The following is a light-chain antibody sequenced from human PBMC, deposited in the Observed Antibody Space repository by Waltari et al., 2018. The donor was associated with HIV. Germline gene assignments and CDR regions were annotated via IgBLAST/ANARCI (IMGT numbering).Light chain of an antibody. CDR3: CSYASSTTFEV. V-gene: IGLV2-23*02. J-gene: IGLJ1*01. Sequence: QSALTQPASVSGSPGQSIPIPCTGTSSALWPYNFFSWFQHHPGKAPKLMIYEDTKRPPGVSNRFSGSKSGNTASLTISGLQGEDEADYYCCSYASSTTFEVFGTGTKVTVL. CDR1: SSALWPYNF. CDR2: EDT.